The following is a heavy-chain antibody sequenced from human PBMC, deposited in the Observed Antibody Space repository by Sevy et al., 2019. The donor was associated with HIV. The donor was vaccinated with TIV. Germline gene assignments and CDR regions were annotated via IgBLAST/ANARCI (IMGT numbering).Heavy chain of an antibody. CDR1: GFTFSNYG. V-gene: IGHV3-30*18. Sequence: GGSLRLSCAASGFTFSNYGMHWVRQAPGKGLEWVAVISYDGSNKYYADSVKGRFTISRDNSKNTLYLQMNSLRAEDTAVYYCAKTEEYPEPGRSFDIWGQGTMVTVSS. CDR2: ISYDGSNK. D-gene: IGHD6-6*01. CDR3: AKTEEYPEPGRSFDI. J-gene: IGHJ3*02.